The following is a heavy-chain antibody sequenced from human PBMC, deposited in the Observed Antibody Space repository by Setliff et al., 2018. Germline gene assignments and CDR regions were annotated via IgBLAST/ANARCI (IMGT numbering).Heavy chain of an antibody. CDR1: GFTFSSYD. V-gene: IGHV3-13*01. J-gene: IGHJ6*02. D-gene: IGHD4-17*01. CDR3: ARGIKTTVTTDYYYYYGMDV. CDR2: IGTAGDT. Sequence: GGSLRLSCAASGFTFSSYDMHWVRQATGKGLEWVSAIGTAGDTYYPGSVKGRFTISRENAKNSLYLQMNSLRAGDTAAYYCARGIKTTVTTDYYYYYGMDVWGQGTTVTVSS.